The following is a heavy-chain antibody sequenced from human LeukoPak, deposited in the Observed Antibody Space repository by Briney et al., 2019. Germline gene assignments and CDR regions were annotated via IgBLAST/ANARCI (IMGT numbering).Heavy chain of an antibody. CDR1: GGSFSGYY. V-gene: IGHV4-4*07. CDR3: ARDLVYGPRNWFDP. D-gene: IGHD5/OR15-5a*01. Sequence: SETLSLTCAVYGGSFSGYYWSWIRQPAGKGLEWVGRISTTGGTIYNPSLKSRVTVSVDTSKNQFSLKLSSVTAADTAVYYCARDLVYGPRNWFDPWGQGTLVIVSS. CDR2: ISTTGGT. J-gene: IGHJ5*02.